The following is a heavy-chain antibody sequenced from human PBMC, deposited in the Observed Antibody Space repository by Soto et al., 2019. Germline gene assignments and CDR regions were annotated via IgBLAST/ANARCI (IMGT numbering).Heavy chain of an antibody. CDR3: ARELNGAPYYDILTGYNWFDP. V-gene: IGHV1-69*04. J-gene: IGHJ5*02. D-gene: IGHD3-9*01. Sequence: ASVKVSCKASGGTFSSYTISWVRQAPGQGLEWMGRIIPILGIANYAQKFQGRVTITADKSTSTAYMELSSLRSEDTAVYYCARELNGAPYYDILTGYNWFDPWGQGTLVTVSS. CDR1: GGTFSSYT. CDR2: IIPILGIA.